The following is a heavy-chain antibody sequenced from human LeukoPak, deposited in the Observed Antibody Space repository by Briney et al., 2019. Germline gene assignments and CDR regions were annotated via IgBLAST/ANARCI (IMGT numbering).Heavy chain of an antibody. J-gene: IGHJ5*02. CDR3: AKGQVGATRKGWFDP. D-gene: IGHD1-26*01. Sequence: GGSLRLSCAASGFTFSSYGMSWVRQAPGKGLEWVSAISGSGGSTYYADSVKGRFTISRDNSKNTLYLQMNSLRAEDTAVYYCAKGQVGATRKGWFDPWGQGTLVTVSS. CDR2: ISGSGGST. CDR1: GFTFSSYG. V-gene: IGHV3-23*01.